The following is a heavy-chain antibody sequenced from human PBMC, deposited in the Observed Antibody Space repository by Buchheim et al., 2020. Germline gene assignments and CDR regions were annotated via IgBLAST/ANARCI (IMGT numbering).Heavy chain of an antibody. V-gene: IGHV3-33*01. D-gene: IGHD2-2*01. CDR3: ARAGLGYCSSTSCYRPTYYGMAV. Sequence: QVQLVESGGGVVQPGRSLRLSCAASGFTFSSYGMHWVRQAPGKGLEWVAVIWYDGSNKYYADSVKGRFTISRDNSKNTLYLQMNSLGAEDTAVYYCARAGLGYCSSTSCYRPTYYGMAVWGQGTT. CDR2: IWYDGSNK. CDR1: GFTFSSYG. J-gene: IGHJ6*02.